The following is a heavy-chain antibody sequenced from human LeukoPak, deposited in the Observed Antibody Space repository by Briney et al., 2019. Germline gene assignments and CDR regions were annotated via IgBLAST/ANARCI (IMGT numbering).Heavy chain of an antibody. V-gene: IGHV1-46*01. CDR1: GYTFTNYA. J-gene: IGHJ5*02. CDR2: INPSSGTA. Sequence: ASVKVSCKASGYTFTNYAVHWVRQAPGQGLEWMGTINPSSGTASYAQKFQGRVTMTRDTSTSTVYMELSSLRSEDTAVYYCARDPCSGGSCYNWFDPWGQGTLVTVSS. CDR3: ARDPCSGGSCYNWFDP. D-gene: IGHD2-15*01.